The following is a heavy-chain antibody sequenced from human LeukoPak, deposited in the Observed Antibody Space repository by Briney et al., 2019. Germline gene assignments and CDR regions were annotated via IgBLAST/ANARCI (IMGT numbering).Heavy chain of an antibody. CDR1: GGSFSGYY. CDR2: INHSGST. J-gene: IGHJ6*02. V-gene: IGHV4-34*01. CDR3: AGGSYYYYYGMDV. Sequence: ETLSLTCAVYGGSFSGYYWSWLRQPPGKGLEWIGEINHSGSTNYNPSLKSRVTISVDTSKNQFSLKLSSVTAADTAVYYCAGGSYYYYYGMDVWGQGTTVTVSS.